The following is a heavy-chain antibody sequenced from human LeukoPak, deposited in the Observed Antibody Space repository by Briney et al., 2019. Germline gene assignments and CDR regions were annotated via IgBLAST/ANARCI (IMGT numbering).Heavy chain of an antibody. CDR1: GYTFTNSD. Sequence: ASVKVSCKASGYTFTNSDINWVRQASGQGLEWVGWMNPNSGSTGYAQKFQGRVTMTRNTSIGTAYMELSSLRSDDTAVYYCARAILGMIIHAFDPWGQGTLVTVSS. D-gene: IGHD3-3*01. CDR3: ARAILGMIIHAFDP. V-gene: IGHV1-8*01. CDR2: MNPNSGST. J-gene: IGHJ5*02.